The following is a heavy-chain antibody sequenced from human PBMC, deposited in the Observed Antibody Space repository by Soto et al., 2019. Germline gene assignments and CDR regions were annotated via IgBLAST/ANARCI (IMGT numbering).Heavy chain of an antibody. Sequence: SVKVSCKASGGTFSSYAISWVRQAPGQGLEWMGGIIPIFGTANYAQKFQGRVTITADESTSTAYMELSSLRSEDTAVYCCARRITIFSWFDPWRRVTRVTVSS. CDR2: IIPIFGTA. CDR3: ARRITIFSWFDP. D-gene: IGHD3-10*02. CDR1: GGTFSSYA. J-gene: IGHJ5*02. V-gene: IGHV1-69*13.